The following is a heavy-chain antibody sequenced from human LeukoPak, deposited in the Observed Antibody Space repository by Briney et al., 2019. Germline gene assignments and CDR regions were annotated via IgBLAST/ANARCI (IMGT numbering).Heavy chain of an antibody. J-gene: IGHJ4*02. CDR1: GFTFSDYY. CDR3: ARERDIVATIAGGGNYFDY. CDR2: ISSSGSTI. Sequence: PGGSLRLSCAASGFTFSDYYMSWIRQAPGKGLEWVSYISSSGSTIYYADSVKGRFTISRDNAKNSLYLQMNSLRAEDTALYHCARERDIVATIAGGGNYFDYWGQGTLVTVSS. D-gene: IGHD5-12*01. V-gene: IGHV3-11*01.